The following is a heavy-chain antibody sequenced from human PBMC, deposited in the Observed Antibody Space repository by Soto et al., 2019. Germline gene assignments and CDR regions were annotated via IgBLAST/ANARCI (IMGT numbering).Heavy chain of an antibody. CDR3: AGGDYDRNAGGYYYYGMDV. CDR1: GGSISSYY. CDR2: IYYSGST. J-gene: IGHJ6*02. V-gene: IGHV4-59*01. Sequence: SETLSLTCTVSGGSISSYYWSWIRQPPGKGLEWIGYIYYSGSTNYNPSLKSRVTISVDTSKNQFSLKLSSVTAADTAVYYCAGGDYDRNAGGYYYYGMDVWGQGTTVTVSS. D-gene: IGHD3-22*01.